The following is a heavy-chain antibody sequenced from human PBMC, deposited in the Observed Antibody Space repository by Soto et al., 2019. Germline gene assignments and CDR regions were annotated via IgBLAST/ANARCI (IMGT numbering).Heavy chain of an antibody. J-gene: IGHJ3*02. CDR3: ARDLTRHSRTREKDAFDS. Sequence: VSAFCIDPRYTFNSNGVIWLRQAPVKGLEWMGCIRAYNGNTNYAQKLQGRVTMTTDTSTSTSYMELRSLRSDDTAVYYCARDLTRHSRTREKDAFDSWGQGIMVSVS. CDR2: IRAYNGNT. V-gene: IGHV1-18*01. D-gene: IGHD6-13*01. CDR1: RYTFNSNG.